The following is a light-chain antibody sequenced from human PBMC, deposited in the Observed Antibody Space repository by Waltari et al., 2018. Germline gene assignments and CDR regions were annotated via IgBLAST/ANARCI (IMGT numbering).Light chain of an antibody. CDR1: QNILYSNNNKDY. V-gene: IGKV4-1*01. J-gene: IGKJ2*03. Sequence: IVVTQSPDSLAVSLGERATFNCKSSQNILYSNNNKDYLAWDQHKAGQPPKLLLFWASTRASGVPDRVSGGGSGSDFTLTITSVQAEDVAIYYCQQYFSHRYSFGQGTRLVI. CDR2: WAS. CDR3: QQYFSHRYS.